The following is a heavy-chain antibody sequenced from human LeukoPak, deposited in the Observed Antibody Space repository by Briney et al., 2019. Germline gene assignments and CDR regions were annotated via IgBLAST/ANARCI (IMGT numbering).Heavy chain of an antibody. J-gene: IGHJ2*01. CDR2: IRGKTNKYAT. D-gene: IGHD3/OR15-3a*01. CDR1: GFTFSDSA. Sequence: GGSLRLSCAASGFTFSDSAMHWVRQASGKGLEWVGRIRGKTNKYATAYASSVEGRFTISRDDSKNTVFLQMNSLKTEDTAIYYCTSPKNLDWERYFDLWGRGTLVTVSS. CDR3: TSPKNLDWERYFDL. V-gene: IGHV3-73*01.